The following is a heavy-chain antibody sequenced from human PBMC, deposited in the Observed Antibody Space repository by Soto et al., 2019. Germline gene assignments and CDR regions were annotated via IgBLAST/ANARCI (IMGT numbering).Heavy chain of an antibody. CDR2: VYSTGGT. J-gene: IGHJ6*02. V-gene: IGHV4-59*08. CDR1: SGPSRSHN. D-gene: IGHD1-1*01. CDR3: VRQGIGNLHGLVDV. Sequence: QVQLQQSGPGLVKPSETLSLTCSVSSGPSRSHNWGWIRQPPGRGLEWIGYVYSTGGTSYNPSLKSRVTISAATSTNHISPTLPSVTAADTAVFYFVRQGIGNLHGLVDVWGQGTTVRVSS.